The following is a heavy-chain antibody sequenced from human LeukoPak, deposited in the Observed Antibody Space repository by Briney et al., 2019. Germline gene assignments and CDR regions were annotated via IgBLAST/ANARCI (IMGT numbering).Heavy chain of an antibody. J-gene: IGHJ4*02. V-gene: IGHV4-34*01. D-gene: IGHD3-22*01. Sequence: PSETLSLTCAVYGGSFSGYYWSWIRQPPGKGLEWIGEINHSGSTNYNPSLKSRVTISVDTSKNQFSLKLSSVTAADTAVYYCAREGGYYSLAFDYWGQGTLVTVSS. CDR3: AREGGYYSLAFDY. CDR2: INHSGST. CDR1: GGSFSGYY.